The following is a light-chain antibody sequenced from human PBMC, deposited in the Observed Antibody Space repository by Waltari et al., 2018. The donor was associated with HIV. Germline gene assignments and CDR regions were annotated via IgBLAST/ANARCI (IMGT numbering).Light chain of an antibody. V-gene: IGKV4-1*01. CDR1: QSVLYSSNNKNY. CDR2: WAS. CDR3: QQYYSTPYT. Sequence: DIVMTQSPDSLTVFLGERATIHCKSSQSVLYSSNNKNYLAWYQQKVGQPPKLLIYWASTRESGVPDRFSASGSGTDFSLTISSLQAEDVAVYYCQQYYSTPYTFGQGTKLEIK. J-gene: IGKJ2*01.